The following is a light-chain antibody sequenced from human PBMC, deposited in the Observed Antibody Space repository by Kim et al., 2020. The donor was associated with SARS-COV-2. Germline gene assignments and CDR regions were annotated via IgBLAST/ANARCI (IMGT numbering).Light chain of an antibody. Sequence: SVTISWTGSSSNIGADSDVHWYQHLPGTAPKLLIFGDTTRASGVPGRFSGSKSGTSASLAITGLQAEDEGDYYCHSYDSGLTGYVFGSGTKVTVL. V-gene: IGLV1-40*01. CDR2: GDT. J-gene: IGLJ1*01. CDR1: SSNIGADSD. CDR3: HSYDSGLTGYV.